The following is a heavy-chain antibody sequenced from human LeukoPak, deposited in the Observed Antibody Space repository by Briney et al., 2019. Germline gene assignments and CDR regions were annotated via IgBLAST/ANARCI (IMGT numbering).Heavy chain of an antibody. Sequence: SVKVSCKASGGTFSSYAISWVRQAPGQGLEWMGGIIPIFGTANYAQKFQGRVTITTDESTSTAYMELSSLRSEDTAVYYCAMCQDYGDYRYYFDYWGQGTLVTVSS. CDR2: IIPIFGTA. CDR1: GGTFSSYA. D-gene: IGHD4-17*01. J-gene: IGHJ4*02. V-gene: IGHV1-69*05. CDR3: AMCQDYGDYRYYFDY.